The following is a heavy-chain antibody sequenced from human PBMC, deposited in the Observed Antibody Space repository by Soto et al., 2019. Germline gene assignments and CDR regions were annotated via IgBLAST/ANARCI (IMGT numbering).Heavy chain of an antibody. V-gene: IGHV4-30-2*01. Sequence: QLQLQESGSGLVKPSQTLSLTCAVSGGPISSGGYSWSWIRQPPGKGLEWIGYIYHSGSTYYNPSLKSRVTISVDRSKNQFSLKLSSVTAADTAVYYCARDGTAAAGTIDPWGQGTLVTVSS. CDR1: GGPISSGGYS. D-gene: IGHD6-13*01. CDR2: IYHSGST. CDR3: ARDGTAAAGTIDP. J-gene: IGHJ5*02.